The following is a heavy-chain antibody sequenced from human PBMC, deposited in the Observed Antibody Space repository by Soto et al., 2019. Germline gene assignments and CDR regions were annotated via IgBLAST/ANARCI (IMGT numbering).Heavy chain of an antibody. CDR2: ISVSGNNT. CDR3: ARGWQDYDWVYDF. Sequence: EVQLEESGGGLVKPGGSLRLVCAATGFFFKNFSMSWVRQAPGKGLEWVASISVSGNNTYYPVSLRGRVIISRDNAKNLVDLHLINLRPEVTAIYYCARGWQDYDWVYDFWGQGTLVTVSS. D-gene: IGHD3-9*01. V-gene: IGHV3-21*04. CDR1: GFFFKNFS. J-gene: IGHJ4*02.